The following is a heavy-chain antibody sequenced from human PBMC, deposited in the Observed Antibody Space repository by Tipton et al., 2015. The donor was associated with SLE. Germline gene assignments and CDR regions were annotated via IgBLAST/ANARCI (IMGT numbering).Heavy chain of an antibody. CDR3: GRDRRITMIRGNMDV. D-gene: IGHD3-22*01. CDR1: GYSISSGYY. CDR2: IFHSGST. Sequence: TLSLTCAVSGYSISSGYYWGWIRQPPGKGLEWIGNIFHSGSTYYNPSLKGRVTISIDTSKNQFSLKVSSVTAADTAVYYCGRDRRITMIRGNMDVWGKGTTVTVSS. V-gene: IGHV4-38-2*02. J-gene: IGHJ6*03.